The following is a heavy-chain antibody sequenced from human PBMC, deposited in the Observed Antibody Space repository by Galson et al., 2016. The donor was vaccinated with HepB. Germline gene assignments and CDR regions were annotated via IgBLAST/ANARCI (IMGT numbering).Heavy chain of an antibody. CDR2: ISGSGGST. J-gene: IGHJ4*02. CDR3: AKSVLEYDILTGYYRRGADY. CDR1: GFTFSSYA. Sequence: SLRLSCAASGFTFSSYAMSWVRQAPGKGLEWVSAISGSGGSTYYADSVKGRFTIPRDNSKNTLFLQMHSLRADDTAVYYCAKSVLEYDILTGYYRRGADYWGQGTLVTVSS. V-gene: IGHV3-23*01. D-gene: IGHD3-9*01.